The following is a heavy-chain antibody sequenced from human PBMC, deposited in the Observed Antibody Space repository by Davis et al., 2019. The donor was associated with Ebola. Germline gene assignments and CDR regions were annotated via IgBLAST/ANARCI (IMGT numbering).Heavy chain of an antibody. CDR3: ARTSIVGTTTTASDI. J-gene: IGHJ3*02. CDR2: ISAYNGNT. V-gene: IGHV1-18*01. CDR1: GYTFTSYG. Sequence: AASVKVSRKASGYTFTSYGISWVRQAPGQGLEWMGWISAYNGNTNYAQILQGRATMTTDTSTGTAYMELRSLRSDDTAVYFCARTSIVGTTTTASDIWGQGTKVTVSS. D-gene: IGHD1-26*01.